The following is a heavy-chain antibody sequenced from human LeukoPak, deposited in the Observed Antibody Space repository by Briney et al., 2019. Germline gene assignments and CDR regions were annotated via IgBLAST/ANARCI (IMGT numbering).Heavy chain of an antibody. D-gene: IGHD2-15*01. V-gene: IGHV3-7*04. CDR3: ARDRGGRIGLDD. J-gene: IGHJ4*02. Sequence: GGSLRLSCAASGITFSRSLMSWVRQAPGKGLEWVAFIKEDGGEIYYVDSVKGRFTISRDNAENSLYLQMNSLRAEDTAVYYCARDRGGRIGLDDLGQGTRVTVSS. CDR1: GITFSRSL. CDR2: IKEDGGEI.